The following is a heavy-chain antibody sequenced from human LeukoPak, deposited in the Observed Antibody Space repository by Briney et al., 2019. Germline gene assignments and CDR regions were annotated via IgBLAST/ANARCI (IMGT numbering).Heavy chain of an antibody. CDR2: IYHSGST. V-gene: IGHV4-59*01. CDR1: GGSISTYY. CDR3: ARTIIESGGGRYFDY. Sequence: TSETLSLTCTVSGGSISTYYWSWIRQPPGKGLEWIGYIYHSGSTNYNPSLTSRITISVDTSKNQFSLKLSSVTAADTAVYYCARTIIESGGGRYFDYWGQGTLVTVSS. J-gene: IGHJ4*02. D-gene: IGHD2-15*01.